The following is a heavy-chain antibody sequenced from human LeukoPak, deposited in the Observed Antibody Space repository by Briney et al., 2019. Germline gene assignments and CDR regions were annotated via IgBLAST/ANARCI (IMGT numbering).Heavy chain of an antibody. CDR2: IYYSGST. CDR1: GGSISSHY. CDR3: ARGRYDILTGYYNEDYFDY. J-gene: IGHJ4*02. D-gene: IGHD3-9*01. V-gene: IGHV4-59*11. Sequence: PSETLSLTCTVSGGSISSHYWSWIRQPPGKGLEWIGYIYYSGSTNYNPSLKSRVTISVDTSKNQFSLKLSSVTAADTAVYYCARGRYDILTGYYNEDYFDYWGQGTLVTVSS.